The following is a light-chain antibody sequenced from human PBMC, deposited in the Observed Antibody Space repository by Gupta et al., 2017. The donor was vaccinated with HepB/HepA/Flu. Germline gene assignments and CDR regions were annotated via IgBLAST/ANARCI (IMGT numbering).Light chain of an antibody. Sequence: SYELTQPPSVSVSPGQTASITCSGDKLGDKYACWYQQKPGQSPVLVIYQDSQRPSGIPERGSGSNSGNTETMSRIGTQAMDESYFDCPEWARRTGVVFGGGTKLTVL. CDR3: PEWARRTGVV. CDR2: QDS. V-gene: IGLV3-1*01. CDR1: KLGDKY. J-gene: IGLJ2*01.